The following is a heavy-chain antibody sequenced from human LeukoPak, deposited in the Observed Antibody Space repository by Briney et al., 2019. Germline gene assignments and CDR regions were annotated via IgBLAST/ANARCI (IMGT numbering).Heavy chain of an antibody. CDR1: GYTFTSYA. Sequence: ASVKVSCKASGYTFTSYAMHWVRQAPGQRLEWMGWINAGNGNTKYSQKVQGRVTITRDTSASTAYMELSSLRSEDTAVYYCARARIRYFDWSLDYWGQGTLVTVSS. V-gene: IGHV1-3*01. J-gene: IGHJ4*02. CDR2: INAGNGNT. D-gene: IGHD3-9*01. CDR3: ARARIRYFDWSLDY.